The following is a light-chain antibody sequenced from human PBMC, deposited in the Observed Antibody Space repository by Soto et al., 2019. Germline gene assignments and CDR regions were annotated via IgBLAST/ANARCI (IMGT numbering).Light chain of an antibody. CDR2: DAI. Sequence: DKLMSQSPATLSVSPGERVTLSCRASQNIHNHMSWFLQKPGQTPRLLIYDAIIRAPDVPARFSGSWSGTEFTLAINSLQSEDFAVYYRQQYDAWPLTFGGGTRWIS. V-gene: IGKV3-15*01. J-gene: IGKJ4*01. CDR3: QQYDAWPLT. CDR1: QNIHNH.